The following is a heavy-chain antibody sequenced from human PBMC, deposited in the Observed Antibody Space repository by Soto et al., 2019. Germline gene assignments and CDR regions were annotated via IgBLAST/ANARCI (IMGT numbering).Heavy chain of an antibody. CDR2: ISHDGSNE. J-gene: IGHJ4*02. CDR1: GFTFSSYV. V-gene: IGHV3-30-3*01. D-gene: IGHD2-21*02. Sequence: QVQLVESGGGVVQPGRSLRLSCAASGFTFSSYVMHWVRQAPGKGLEWVAVISHDGSNEYYADSVKGRFTISRDNSKNTLYLHMSRLRAADTAVYYCVREPTAVIERFDYWGQGTLVTVSS. CDR3: VREPTAVIERFDY.